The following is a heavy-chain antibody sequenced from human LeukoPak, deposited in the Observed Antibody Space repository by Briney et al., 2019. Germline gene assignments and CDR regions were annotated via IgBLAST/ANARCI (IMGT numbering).Heavy chain of an antibody. CDR3: ARVNCSGGTCYSNRGAFDI. Sequence: PSETLSLTCTVSGGSISTYYWSWIRQPPGKGLEWIGYIFYSGSTNCNPSLKSRVTMSVDTSRNHFSLKLSSVTAADTAVYYCARVNCSGGTCYSNRGAFDIWGQGTMVTVSS. J-gene: IGHJ3*02. V-gene: IGHV4-59*01. CDR1: GGSISTYY. D-gene: IGHD2-15*01. CDR2: IFYSGST.